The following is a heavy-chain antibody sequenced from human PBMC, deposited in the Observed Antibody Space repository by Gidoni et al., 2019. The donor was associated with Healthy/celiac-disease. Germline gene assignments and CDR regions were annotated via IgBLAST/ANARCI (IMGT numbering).Heavy chain of an antibody. D-gene: IGHD3-3*01. CDR1: GFTVSSYA. CDR2: ISGSGGST. V-gene: IGHV3-23*01. CDR3: AKDFSGF. J-gene: IGHJ4*02. Sequence: EVQLLESGGGLVTPVGSLRPSCAAAGFTVSSYAMIWVRQAPRKGLGCVSAISGSGGSTYYADSVKSRFTISRDNSKNTLYLQMNSRRAEDTAVYYCAKDFSGFRGQGTLVTVSS.